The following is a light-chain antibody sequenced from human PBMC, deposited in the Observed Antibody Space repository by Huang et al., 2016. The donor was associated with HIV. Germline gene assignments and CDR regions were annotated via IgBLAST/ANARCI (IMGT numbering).Light chain of an antibody. CDR1: QSFSLW. V-gene: IGKV1-5*01. J-gene: IGKJ1*01. Sequence: DIQMTQSPSTLSASIGDRVTITCRASQSFSLWLAWFQQKPGKAPKLLIYDASNLESGVPARVSGNGSGTEFTLTISSLQPDDFATYYCQQYNDYPWTFGQGTKV. CDR3: QQYNDYPWT. CDR2: DAS.